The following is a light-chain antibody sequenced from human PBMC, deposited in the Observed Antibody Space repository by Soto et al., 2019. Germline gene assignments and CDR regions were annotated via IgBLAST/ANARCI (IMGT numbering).Light chain of an antibody. CDR1: QIISSY. CDR3: QQSYSTPT. CDR2: AAS. Sequence: SQMTQSPSSLSASVGDRVTITFRASQIISSYLNWYQQKPGKAPKLLIYAASSLQSGVPSRFSGSGSGTDFTLTISSLQPEDFATYYCQQSYSTPTFGQGTKVEIK. V-gene: IGKV1-39*01. J-gene: IGKJ1*01.